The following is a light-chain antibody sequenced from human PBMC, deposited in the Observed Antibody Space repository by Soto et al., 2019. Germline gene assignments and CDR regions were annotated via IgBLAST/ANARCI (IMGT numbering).Light chain of an antibody. Sequence: DIVMTQSPDSLAVSLGERATINCKSSQSVLYSSNNKNYLAWYQQKPGHPPKLLIYWASTRESGVPDRFSGSGSGTDFTLTISSRQAEDVAVYYCQQYYSTPLTFGGGTKVEIK. J-gene: IGKJ4*01. V-gene: IGKV4-1*01. CDR2: WAS. CDR1: QSVLYSSNNKNY. CDR3: QQYYSTPLT.